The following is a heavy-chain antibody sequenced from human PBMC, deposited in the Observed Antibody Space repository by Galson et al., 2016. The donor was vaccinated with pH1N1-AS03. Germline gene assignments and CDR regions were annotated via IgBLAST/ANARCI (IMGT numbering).Heavy chain of an antibody. CDR2: ISSSGKTI. D-gene: IGHD6-19*01. CDR1: GFTFSDYY. J-gene: IGHJ4*02. CDR3: ARGEEKSGWYSGFVY. V-gene: IGHV3-11*01. Sequence: SLRLSCTVSGFTFSDYYMSWFRQAPGEGLEWISYISSSGKTIHYADSVKGRFIISRDNVKNSLLLQMSRLRAEDTAVYYCARGEEKSGWYSGFVYWGQGTLAIVSS.